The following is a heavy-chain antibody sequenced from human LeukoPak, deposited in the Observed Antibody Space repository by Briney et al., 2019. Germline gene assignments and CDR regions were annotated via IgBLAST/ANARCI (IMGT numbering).Heavy chain of an antibody. CDR1: GGTFSSYA. D-gene: IGHD3-10*01. CDR2: IIPIFGTA. V-gene: IGHV1-69*13. CDR3: ARHERYYYGSGSYGY. J-gene: IGHJ4*02. Sequence: ASVKVSCKASGGTFSSYAISWVRQAPGQGLEWMGGIIPIFGTANYAQKFQGRVTITADESTSTAYMELSSLRSEDTAVYYCARHERYYYGSGSYGYWGQGTLVTVSS.